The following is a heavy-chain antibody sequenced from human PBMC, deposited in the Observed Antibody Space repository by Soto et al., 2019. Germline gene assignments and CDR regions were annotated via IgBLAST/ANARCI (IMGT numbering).Heavy chain of an antibody. CDR1: GYTFTSYG. Sequence: GASVKASCTASGYTFTSYGISWVRQAPGQGLEWMGWISAYNGNTNYAQKLQGRVTMTTDTSTSTAYMELRSLRSDDTAVYYCARDTKPGYSSGWYAIDYWGQGTLVTVSS. D-gene: IGHD6-19*01. J-gene: IGHJ4*02. CDR2: ISAYNGNT. V-gene: IGHV1-18*01. CDR3: ARDTKPGYSSGWYAIDY.